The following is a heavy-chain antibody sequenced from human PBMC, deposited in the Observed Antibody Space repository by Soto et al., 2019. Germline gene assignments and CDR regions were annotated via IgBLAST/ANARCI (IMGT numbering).Heavy chain of an antibody. D-gene: IGHD3-3*01. V-gene: IGHV4-30-4*01. CDR2: IYYSGST. J-gene: IGHJ3*02. CDR1: GGSISSGDYY. CDR3: ASWSEQGLDAFDI. Sequence: PSETLSLTCTVSGGSISSGDYYWSWIRQPPGKGLEWIGYIYYSGSTYYNPSLKSRVTISLDTSKNQFSLKLSSVTAADTAVYYGASWSEQGLDAFDIWGQGTMVTVSS.